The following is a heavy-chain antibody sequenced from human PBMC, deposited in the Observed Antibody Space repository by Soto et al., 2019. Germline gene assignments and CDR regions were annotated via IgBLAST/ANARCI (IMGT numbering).Heavy chain of an antibody. CDR3: ARVFDTRADGLDV. Sequence: GGSLRRSCPASGFTFRSYCMHLVRQAPGKGLEWVASMWYDGSKPYYVDSVVGRFTISRDKSKDTLYLQKNSVRAEDTGVYYCARVFDTRADGLDVWGQGTTVPVSS. V-gene: IGHV3-33*01. CDR1: GFTFRSYC. J-gene: IGHJ6*02. CDR2: MWYDGSKP.